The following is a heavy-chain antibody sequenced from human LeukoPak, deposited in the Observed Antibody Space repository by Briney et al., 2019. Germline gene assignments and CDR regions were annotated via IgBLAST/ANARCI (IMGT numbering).Heavy chain of an antibody. Sequence: LSLTXXVSGDXIRSASYYWAWVRQPPGKGLEWIGTTYYSGTISYNSSLKSRVTISVDTSKNQVSLTVTSVTAADTAMFYCARLLADPNAFDFWGQGTMVTVSS. V-gene: IGHV4-39*01. CDR1: GDXIRSASYY. J-gene: IGHJ3*01. CDR3: ARLLADPNAFDF. D-gene: IGHD2-15*01. CDR2: TYYSGTI.